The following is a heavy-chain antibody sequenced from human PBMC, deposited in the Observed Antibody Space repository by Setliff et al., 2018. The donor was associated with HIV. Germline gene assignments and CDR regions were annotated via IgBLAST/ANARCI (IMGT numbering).Heavy chain of an antibody. CDR2: IYYSGST. CDR3: ARAALTSVTTGFLDWYFDL. J-gene: IGHJ2*01. D-gene: IGHD4-17*01. Sequence: LSLTCTVSGASISSGGYYWSWIRQHPGKGLEWIAYIYYSGSTYYNPSLKSRVTISVDTSKNHFSLKLSSVTAADTAVYYCARAALTSVTTGFLDWYFDLWGRGTLVTVS. CDR1: GASISSGGYY. V-gene: IGHV4-31*03.